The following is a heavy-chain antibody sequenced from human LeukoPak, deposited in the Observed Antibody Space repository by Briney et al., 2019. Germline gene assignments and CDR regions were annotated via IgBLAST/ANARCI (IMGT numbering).Heavy chain of an antibody. CDR3: AKAPSQHFWSGYTYRYFDL. J-gene: IGHJ2*01. CDR2: ISWNSGSI. Sequence: PGGSLRLSCAASGFTFDNYAMHWVRQAPGKGLEWVSGISWNSGSIVYADSVKGRFTISRDNAKNSLYLQMSSLRVEDMALYYCAKAPSQHFWSGYTYRYFDLWGRGTLVTVAS. CDR1: GFTFDNYA. V-gene: IGHV3-9*03. D-gene: IGHD3-3*02.